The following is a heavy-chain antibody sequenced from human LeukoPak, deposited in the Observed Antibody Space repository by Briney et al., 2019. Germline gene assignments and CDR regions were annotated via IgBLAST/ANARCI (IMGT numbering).Heavy chain of an antibody. Sequence: GGSLRLSCEGSGFTFSDYYMSWIRQAPGKGLEWVSYMSSSSLYTNYADSVKGRFTISRDNAENSLYLQMNSLRAEDTAVYYCARDSVGGPHYFDYWGQGTLVTVSS. J-gene: IGHJ4*02. V-gene: IGHV3-11*06. CDR2: MSSSSLYT. CDR3: ARDSVGGPHYFDY. D-gene: IGHD2-15*01. CDR1: GFTFSDYY.